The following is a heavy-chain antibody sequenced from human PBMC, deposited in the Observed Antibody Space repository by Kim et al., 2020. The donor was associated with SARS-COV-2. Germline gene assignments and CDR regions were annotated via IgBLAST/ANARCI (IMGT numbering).Heavy chain of an antibody. V-gene: IGHV3-11*04. CDR3: ARDRRWLPYFDL. D-gene: IGHD5-12*01. Sequence: YYADSVKGRFTISRDNAKNSLYLQMNSLRAEDTAVYYCARDRRWLPYFDLWGRGTLVTVSS. J-gene: IGHJ2*01.